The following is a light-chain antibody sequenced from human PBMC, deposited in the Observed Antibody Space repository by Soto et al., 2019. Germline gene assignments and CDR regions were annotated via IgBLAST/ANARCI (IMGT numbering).Light chain of an antibody. V-gene: IGKV1-27*01. J-gene: IGKJ1*01. CDR1: QDISGH. Sequence: GDRVTITCRASQDISGHLAWYQQKPGKVPKLLIYEASSLQSRVPSRFSASGSGTDFTLTISSLQPEDVATYYCQKYNGTPRTFGQGNKVELK. CDR2: EAS. CDR3: QKYNGTPRT.